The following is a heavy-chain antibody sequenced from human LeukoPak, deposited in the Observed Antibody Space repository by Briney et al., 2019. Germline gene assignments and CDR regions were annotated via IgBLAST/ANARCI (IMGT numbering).Heavy chain of an antibody. CDR2: IYYSGST. V-gene: IGHV4-39*07. CDR1: GGSISSSSYY. D-gene: IGHD2-2*01. J-gene: IGHJ5*02. CDR3: ARDLWGYCSSTSCYGGWFDP. Sequence: PSETLSLTCTVSGGSISSSSYYWGWIRQPPGKGLEWIGSIYYSGSTYYNPSLKSRVTISVDTSKNQFSLKLSSVTAADTAVYYCARDLWGYCSSTSCYGGWFDPWGQGTLVTVSS.